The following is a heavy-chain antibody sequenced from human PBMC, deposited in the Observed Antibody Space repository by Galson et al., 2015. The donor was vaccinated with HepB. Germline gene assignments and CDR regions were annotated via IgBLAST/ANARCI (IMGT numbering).Heavy chain of an antibody. CDR2: ISSSSSYI. CDR1: GFTFSSYS. J-gene: IGHJ5*02. D-gene: IGHD6-19*01. V-gene: IGHV3-21*01. Sequence: SLRLSCAASGFTFSSYSMNWVRQAPGKGLEWVSSISSSSSYIYYADSVKGRFTISKDNAKNSLYLQMNSLRAEDTAVYYCARGSYSSGYYTDCFDPWGQGTMVTVSS. CDR3: ARGSYSSGYYTDCFDP.